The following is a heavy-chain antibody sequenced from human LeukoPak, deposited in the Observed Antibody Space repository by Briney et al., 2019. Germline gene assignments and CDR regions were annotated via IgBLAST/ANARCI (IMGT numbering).Heavy chain of an antibody. Sequence: SETLSLTCTVSGASISSSSNYYWSWIRQPPGKGLEWIGEINHSGSTNYNPSLKSRVTISVDTSKNQFSLKLSSVTAADTAVYYCARGAYYDFWSGYYYFDYWGQGTLVTVSS. J-gene: IGHJ4*02. CDR3: ARGAYYDFWSGYYYFDY. CDR2: INHSGST. D-gene: IGHD3-3*01. V-gene: IGHV4-34*01. CDR1: GASISSSSNYY.